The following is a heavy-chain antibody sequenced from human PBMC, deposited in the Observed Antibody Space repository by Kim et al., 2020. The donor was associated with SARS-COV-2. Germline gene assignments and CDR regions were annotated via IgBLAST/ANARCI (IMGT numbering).Heavy chain of an antibody. V-gene: IGHV3-73*01. J-gene: IGHJ1*01. D-gene: IGHD5-12*01. Sequence: GGSLRLSCAASGFTFSGSNIHWVRQASGRGLEWVGRISTKAKSYATAYAASGKGRFTISRDDPKNTAYLQMNSLRAEDTAVYYCTSLTSSGETYWGQGTPVTVSA. CDR3: TSLTSSGETY. CDR2: ISTKAKSYAT. CDR1: GFTFSGSN.